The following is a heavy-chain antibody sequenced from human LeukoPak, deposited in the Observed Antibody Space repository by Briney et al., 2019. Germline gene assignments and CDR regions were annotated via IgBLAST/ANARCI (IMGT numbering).Heavy chain of an antibody. CDR3: ARGPPNYYDSSGALDY. CDR1: GGTFSSYA. D-gene: IGHD3-22*01. J-gene: IGHJ4*02. CDR2: MNPNSGNT. Sequence: GSVKVSCKASGGTFSSYAISWVRQAPGQGLEWMGWMNPNSGNTGYAQKFQGRVTMTRNTSISTAYMELSSLRSEDTAVYYCARGPPNYYDSSGALDYWGQGTLVTVSS. V-gene: IGHV1-8*02.